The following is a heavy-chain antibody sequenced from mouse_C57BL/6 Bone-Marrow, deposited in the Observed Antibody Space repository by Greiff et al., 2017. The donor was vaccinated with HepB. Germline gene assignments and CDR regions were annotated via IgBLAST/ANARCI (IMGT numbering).Heavy chain of an antibody. J-gene: IGHJ2*01. CDR3: ARDRGWLPYYFDY. CDR2: ISYDGSN. CDR1: GYSITSGYY. D-gene: IGHD2-3*01. Sequence: EVQLVESGPGLVKPSQSLSLTCSVTGYSITSGYYWNWIRQFPGNKLEWMGYISYDGSNNYNPSLKNRISITRDTSKNQFFLKLNSVTTEDTATYYCARDRGWLPYYFDYWGQGTTLTVSS. V-gene: IGHV3-6*01.